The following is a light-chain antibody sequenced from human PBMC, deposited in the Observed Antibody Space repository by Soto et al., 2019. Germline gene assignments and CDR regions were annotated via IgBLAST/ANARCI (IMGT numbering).Light chain of an antibody. CDR1: QSVASN. Sequence: EIVMTQSPATLSVSPGERATLSCRASQSVASNLAWYQQRPGQAPRLLIYHASTRATGIPARFSGSGSGTEFTLTISSLQSEDFAVYYCQQYNKWPLITFGQGTRLEIK. J-gene: IGKJ5*01. CDR2: HAS. V-gene: IGKV3-15*01. CDR3: QQYNKWPLIT.